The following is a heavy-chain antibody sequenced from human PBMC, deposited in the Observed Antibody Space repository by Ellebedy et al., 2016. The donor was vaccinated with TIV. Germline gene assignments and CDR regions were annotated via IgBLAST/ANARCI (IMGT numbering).Heavy chain of an antibody. V-gene: IGHV3-23*01. CDR3: AKGRGSSVIDYRYYGMDV. CDR1: GLTFSVYA. D-gene: IGHD2-21*01. CDR2: ISNHSHNT. Sequence: GESLKISXAASGLTFSVYAMTWVRQAPGKGLEWVSGISNHSHNTYYVDSVKGRFTISRDNSKNMLYLQMNSLRAEDTALYYCAKGRGSSVIDYRYYGMDVWGQGTMVTVSS. J-gene: IGHJ6*02.